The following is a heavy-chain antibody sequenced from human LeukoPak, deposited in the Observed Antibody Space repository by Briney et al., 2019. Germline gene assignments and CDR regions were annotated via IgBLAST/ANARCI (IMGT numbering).Heavy chain of an antibody. V-gene: IGHV1-69*05. CDR2: IIPIFGTA. CDR3: ARHLLYYYDSSGYAFDI. D-gene: IGHD3-22*01. Sequence: SGKVSCKASGGTFSSYAISWVRQAPGQGLEWMGRIIPIFGTANYAQKFQGRVTITTDESTSTAYMELSSLRSEDTAVYYCARHLLYYYDSSGYAFDIWGQGTMVTVSS. CDR1: GGTFSSYA. J-gene: IGHJ3*02.